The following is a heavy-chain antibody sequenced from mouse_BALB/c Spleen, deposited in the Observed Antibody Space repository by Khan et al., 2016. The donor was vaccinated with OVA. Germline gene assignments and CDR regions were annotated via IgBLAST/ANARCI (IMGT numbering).Heavy chain of an antibody. D-gene: IGHD2-1*01. V-gene: IGHV1-62-2*01. Sequence: QVQLQQSGAELVKPGASVKLSCKASGYMFTDYIIHWVKQRSRQGLEWIGWFYPGTGSIKNNEKFKDKATLTADKSSSTVYMELSRLTSEDSAVYFCARHGRYGNLFDYWGQGTTLTVSS. J-gene: IGHJ2*01. CDR3: ARHGRYGNLFDY. CDR2: FYPGTGSI. CDR1: GYMFTDYI.